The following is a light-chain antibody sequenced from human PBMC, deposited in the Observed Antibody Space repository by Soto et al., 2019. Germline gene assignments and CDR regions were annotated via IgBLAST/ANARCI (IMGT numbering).Light chain of an antibody. CDR2: GAS. J-gene: IGKJ5*01. CDR3: QQYRSSLSFS. Sequence: EIVLTQSPGTLYLSPGERVTLSCRASQSVSSSYLAWYQQNPGQAPRLLIYGASSRATGIPDRFSGSGSGADFTLTISRLEPEDFAVYYCQQYRSSLSFSFGQGTRL. V-gene: IGKV3-20*01. CDR1: QSVSSSY.